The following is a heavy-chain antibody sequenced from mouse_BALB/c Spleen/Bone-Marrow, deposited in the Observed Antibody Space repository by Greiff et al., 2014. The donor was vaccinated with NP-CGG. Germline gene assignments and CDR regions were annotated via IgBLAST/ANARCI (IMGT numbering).Heavy chain of an antibody. J-gene: IGHJ4*01. CDR2: IHYSGGT. V-gene: IGHV3-1*02. CDR1: GYSITSGYS. Sequence: EVKLVESGPALVKPSQSLSLTCTVTGYSITSGYSWHWIRQFPGNTLEWMSYIHYSGGTNYNPSLKSRISITRDTSKNQFFLQLNSVTTEDTATYYCARWNGYYAMDYWGQGTSVTVSS. D-gene: IGHD1-2*01. CDR3: ARWNGYYAMDY.